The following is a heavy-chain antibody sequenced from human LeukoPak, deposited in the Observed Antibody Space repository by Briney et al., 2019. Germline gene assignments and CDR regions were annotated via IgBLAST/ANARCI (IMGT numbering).Heavy chain of an antibody. CDR2: IYYSGST. Sequence: SETLSLTCTASGGSISSGDYYWSWIRQPPGKGLEWIGYIYYSGSTYYNPSLKSRVTISVDTSKNQFSLKLSSVTAADTAVYYCASLYGSGSYTYNWFDPWGQGTLVTVSS. V-gene: IGHV4-30-4*01. CDR3: ASLYGSGSYTYNWFDP. CDR1: GGSISSGDYY. J-gene: IGHJ5*02. D-gene: IGHD3-10*01.